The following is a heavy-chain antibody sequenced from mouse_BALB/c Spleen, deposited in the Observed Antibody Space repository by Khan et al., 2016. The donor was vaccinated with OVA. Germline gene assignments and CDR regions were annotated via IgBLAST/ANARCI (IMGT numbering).Heavy chain of an antibody. CDR1: GFTFSTYG. D-gene: IGHD1-1*01. CDR3: TRLAYYYDIEGFAY. V-gene: IGHV5-6*01. J-gene: IGHJ3*01. Sequence: EVQGVESGGDLVKPGGSLKLSCAASGFTFSTYGMSWVRQAPDKRLEWVATVSTGGSYTYYPDSVKGRFTISRDNAKNTLYLQMSGLRSEDTAMFYCTRLAYYYDIEGFAYWGQGTLVTVSA. CDR2: VSTGGSYT.